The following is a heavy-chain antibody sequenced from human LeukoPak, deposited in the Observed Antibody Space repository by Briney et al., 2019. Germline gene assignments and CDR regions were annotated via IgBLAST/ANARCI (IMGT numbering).Heavy chain of an antibody. D-gene: IGHD2-21*02. CDR1: GGTFSSYA. CDR2: IIPIFGTA. V-gene: IGHV1-69*13. Sequence: ASVKVSCKASGGTFSSYAISWVRQAPGQGLEWMGGIIPIFGTANYAQKFQGRVTITADESTSTAYMELSSLRSEDMAVYYCAGSVVVTAITISNWFDPWGQGTLVTVSS. CDR3: AGSVVVTAITISNWFDP. J-gene: IGHJ5*02.